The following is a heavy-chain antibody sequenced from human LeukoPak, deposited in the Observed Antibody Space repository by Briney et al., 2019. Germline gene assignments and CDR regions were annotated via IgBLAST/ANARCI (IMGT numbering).Heavy chain of an antibody. CDR1: GGSISSYY. D-gene: IGHD2-15*01. CDR3: ARAICSGGSCYSGPFDP. V-gene: IGHV4-59*01. CDR2: ICYSGST. J-gene: IGHJ5*02. Sequence: SETLSLTCTVSGGSISSYYWSWIRQPPGKGLEWIGYICYSGSTNYNPSLKSRVTISVDTSKNQFSLKLSSVTAADTAVYYCARAICSGGSCYSGPFDPWGQGTLVTVSS.